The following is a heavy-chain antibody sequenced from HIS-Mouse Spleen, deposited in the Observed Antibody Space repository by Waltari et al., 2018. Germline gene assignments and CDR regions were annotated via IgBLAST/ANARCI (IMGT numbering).Heavy chain of an antibody. J-gene: IGHJ4*02. D-gene: IGHD1-26*01. V-gene: IGHV3-30-3*01. Sequence: QVQLVESGGGVVQPGRSLRLSCAASGFTFSSYAMHWVRQAPGKGLEWVAVISYDGSNKYYADSVKGRFTISRDNSKNTLYLQMNSLRAEDTAVYYCARVQSGSYPLDYWGQGTLVTVSS. CDR1: GFTFSSYA. CDR3: ARVQSGSYPLDY. CDR2: ISYDGSNK.